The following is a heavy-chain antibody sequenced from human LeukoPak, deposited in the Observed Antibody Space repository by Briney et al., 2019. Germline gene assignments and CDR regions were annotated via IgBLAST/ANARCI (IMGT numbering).Heavy chain of an antibody. CDR2: ISNIGDII. CDR1: GFTFSNYE. Sequence: GESLRLSRAASGFTFSNYEMNWVRQAPGKGLEWISHISNIGDIIHYADSVEGRFTISRDNAKNSLYLQMNSLRAEDTAVYYCAKDATAVVGTVYMDVWGKGTTVTISS. J-gene: IGHJ6*03. V-gene: IGHV3-48*03. D-gene: IGHD6-13*01. CDR3: AKDATAVVGTVYMDV.